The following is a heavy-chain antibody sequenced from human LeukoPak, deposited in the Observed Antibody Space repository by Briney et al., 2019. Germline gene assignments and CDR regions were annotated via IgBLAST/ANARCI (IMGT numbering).Heavy chain of an antibody. CDR2: IYYSGST. V-gene: IGHV4-38-2*02. J-gene: IGHJ3*02. CDR3: ARGFYGGKRAFDI. D-gene: IGHD4-23*01. CDR1: GYSISSGYY. Sequence: PSETLSLTCTISGYSISSGYYWGWIRQPPGKGLEWIGSIYYSGSTYYNPSLKSRVTISVDTSKNQFSLKLSSVTAADTAVYYCARGFYGGKRAFDIWGQGTMVTVSS.